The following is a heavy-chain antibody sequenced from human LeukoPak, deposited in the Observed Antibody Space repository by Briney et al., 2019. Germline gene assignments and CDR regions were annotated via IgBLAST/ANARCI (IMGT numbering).Heavy chain of an antibody. J-gene: IGHJ4*02. D-gene: IGHD3-22*01. V-gene: IGHV3-11*01. CDR3: ARPMNEYDSSGFFHY. CDR1: GFTFSDYN. CDR2: ISRSGSTK. Sequence: PGGSLRLSCAASGFTFSDYNMRWIRQAPGKGLEWVSSISRSGSTKYYADSVKGRFTISRDNAKNSLFLQMNSLRAVDTAVYYCARPMNEYDSSGFFHYWGQGTLVTVSS.